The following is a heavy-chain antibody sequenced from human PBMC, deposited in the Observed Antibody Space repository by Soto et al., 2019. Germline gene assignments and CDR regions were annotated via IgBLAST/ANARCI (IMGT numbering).Heavy chain of an antibody. CDR3: ARGHLVLRFLGWLPRGAPNSSCDMDV. CDR1: GVSFSGYY. CDR2: INHSGST. V-gene: IGHV4-34*01. D-gene: IGHD3-3*01. Sequence: PSETLSLTCAVYGVSFSGYYWSWIRPPPGKGLEWIGEINHSGSTNYNPSLKSRVTISVDTSKNQFSLKLSSVTAADTAVYYCARGHLVLRFLGWLPRGAPNSSCDMDVWGNGTTV. J-gene: IGHJ6*04.